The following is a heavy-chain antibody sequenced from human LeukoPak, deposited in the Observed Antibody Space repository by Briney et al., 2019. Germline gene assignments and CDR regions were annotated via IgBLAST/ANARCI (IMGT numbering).Heavy chain of an antibody. CDR2: ISVSGSST. Sequence: GGSLRLSCAASGFTFSSNGMSWVRQAPGRGLEWVSTISVSGSSTYCADSVKGRFTISRDNSKNTLYLQMSSLRAEDTAVYYCGSSGYGSFDSWGQGTLVTVSS. CDR3: GSSGYGSFDS. CDR1: GFTFSSNG. V-gene: IGHV3-23*01. D-gene: IGHD3-22*01. J-gene: IGHJ4*02.